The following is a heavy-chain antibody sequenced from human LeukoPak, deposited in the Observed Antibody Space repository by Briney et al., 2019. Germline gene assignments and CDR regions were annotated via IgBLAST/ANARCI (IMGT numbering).Heavy chain of an antibody. J-gene: IGHJ5*02. CDR1: GGSISSGGYY. D-gene: IGHD6-6*01. CDR2: IYYSGST. Sequence: SQTLSLTCTVSGGSISSGGYYWSWIRQHPGKGLEWIGYIYYSGSTYYNPSLKSRVTISVDTSKNQFSLKLSSVTAADTAVYYCARHRYDRSSNSNRFDPWGQGTLVTVSS. CDR3: ARHRYDRSSNSNRFDP. V-gene: IGHV4-31*03.